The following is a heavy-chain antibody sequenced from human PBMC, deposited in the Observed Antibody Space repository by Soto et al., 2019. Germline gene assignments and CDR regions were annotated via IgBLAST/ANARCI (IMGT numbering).Heavy chain of an antibody. D-gene: IGHD6-13*01. CDR2: INPNTGGT. J-gene: IGHJ4*02. CDR1: GYTFTGYY. Sequence: QVQLVQSGAEVKKPGASVKVSCKASGYTFTGYYINWVRQAPGQGLEWMGWINPNTGGTHFAQRFQGRVTMTRDTSISTAYMELSRLRSDDTAVYYCARGDSSTWYDYWGQGTLVTVSS. V-gene: IGHV1-2*02. CDR3: ARGDSSTWYDY.